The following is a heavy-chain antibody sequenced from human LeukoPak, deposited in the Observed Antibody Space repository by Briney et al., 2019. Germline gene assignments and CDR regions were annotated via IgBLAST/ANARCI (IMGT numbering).Heavy chain of an antibody. V-gene: IGHV3-30*04. J-gene: IGHJ2*01. CDR3: ARSPSGVAHIAGIWYFDL. CDR2: ISYDGSNK. D-gene: IGHD3-10*01. Sequence: QPGGSLRLSCATSGFTFSSYAMHWVRQAPGKGLEWVAVISYDGSNKYYADSVKGRFTISRDNSKNTLYLQMNSLRAEDTAVYYCARSPSGVAHIAGIWYFDLWGRGTLVTVSS. CDR1: GFTFSSYA.